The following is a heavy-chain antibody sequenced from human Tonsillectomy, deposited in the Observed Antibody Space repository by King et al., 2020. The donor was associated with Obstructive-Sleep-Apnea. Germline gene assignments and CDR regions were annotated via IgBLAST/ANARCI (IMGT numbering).Heavy chain of an antibody. CDR1: GFTFSHAW. CDR3: TTRGYSYEDYYTMDA. V-gene: IGHV3-15*01. CDR2: IKSKADGGTI. Sequence: VQLVESGGGLVKPGGSLRLSCAASGFTFSHAWMNWVRQAPGKGLEWVGRIKSKADGGTIEYAAPVKGRFTISRDDSKNTLYLQMNSLKSEDTAVYYCTTRGYSYEDYYTMDAWGQGTTVTVSS. D-gene: IGHD5-18*01. J-gene: IGHJ6*02.